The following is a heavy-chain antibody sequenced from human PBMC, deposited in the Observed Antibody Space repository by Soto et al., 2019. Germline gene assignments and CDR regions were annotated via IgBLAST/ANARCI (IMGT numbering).Heavy chain of an antibody. J-gene: IGHJ4*02. CDR3: ARLGFVGEGDF. D-gene: IGHD3-16*01. V-gene: IGHV3-74*01. Sequence: EVQLAESGGGLIQPGGSLRLSCATSGFTFSRYWIHWFRQAPGEGRVWVSRISGDGVHTDYAESVKGRFTVSRDIAKSTGYLQMNNLRAEDTAIYYCARLGFVGEGDFWGQGILVTVSS. CDR2: ISGDGVHT. CDR1: GFTFSRYW.